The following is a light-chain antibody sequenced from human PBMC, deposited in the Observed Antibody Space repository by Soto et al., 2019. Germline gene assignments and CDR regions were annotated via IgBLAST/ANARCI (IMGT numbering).Light chain of an antibody. CDR2: DAS. CDR3: QQYYSYPWP. V-gene: IGKV1-5*01. CDR1: QTISSW. Sequence: DIQMTQSPSTVSSSVGDRVTSTGRASQTISSWLAWYQQKPGKPPKLLIYDASSLEGGVPSRFSGSGSGTEFTLTISSLQPDDVATYYCQQYYSYPWPCGQGTKG. J-gene: IGKJ1*01.